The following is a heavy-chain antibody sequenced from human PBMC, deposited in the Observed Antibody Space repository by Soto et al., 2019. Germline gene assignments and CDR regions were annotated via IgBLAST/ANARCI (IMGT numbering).Heavy chain of an antibody. V-gene: IGHV3-23*01. Sequence: PGGSLRLSCAASGFTFSSYGMSWVRQAPGKGLEWVSGISGSGGVTYYADSVEGRFTISRDNSRNTLYLQLNSQSAEDTAVFYCAKGQSTSSWYLFDYWGQGTLVTVSS. CDR1: GFTFSSYG. CDR2: ISGSGGVT. CDR3: AKGQSTSSWYLFDY. J-gene: IGHJ4*02. D-gene: IGHD6-13*01.